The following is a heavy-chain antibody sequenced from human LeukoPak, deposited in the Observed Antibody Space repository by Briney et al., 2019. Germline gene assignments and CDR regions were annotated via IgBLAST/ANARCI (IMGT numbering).Heavy chain of an antibody. CDR2: IIPIFGTA. CDR3: ARAYYYDSSGPAAFDY. Sequence: ASVKVSCKASGGTFSSYAISWVRQVPGQGLEWMGGIIPIFGTANYAQKFQGRVTITADESTSTAYMELSSLRSEDTAVYYCARAYYYDSSGPAAFDYWGQGTLVTVSS. D-gene: IGHD3-22*01. CDR1: GGTFSSYA. J-gene: IGHJ4*02. V-gene: IGHV1-69*13.